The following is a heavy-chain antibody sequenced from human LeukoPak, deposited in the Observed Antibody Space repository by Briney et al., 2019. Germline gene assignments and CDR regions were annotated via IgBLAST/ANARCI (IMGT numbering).Heavy chain of an antibody. CDR1: GFTFDDYG. D-gene: IGHD2-2*01. CDR3: ARDRSSVDYWYFDL. Sequence: PGGSLRLSCAASGFTFDDYGMSWVRQPPGKGLEWVSGINWNGGSTGYADSVKGRFTISRDNAKNSLYLQMNSLRAEDTALYYCARDRSSVDYWYFDLWGRGTLVTVSS. CDR2: INWNGGST. V-gene: IGHV3-20*04. J-gene: IGHJ2*01.